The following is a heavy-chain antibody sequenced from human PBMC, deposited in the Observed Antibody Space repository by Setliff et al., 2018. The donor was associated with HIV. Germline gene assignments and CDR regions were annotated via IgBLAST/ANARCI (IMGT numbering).Heavy chain of an antibody. CDR1: GGSISNHY. V-gene: IGHV4-59*11. CDR2: IYYSGST. D-gene: IGHD3-22*01. CDR3: ASTTYYYDSSGYNSWPLFDY. J-gene: IGHJ4*02. Sequence: PSETLSLTCSVSGGSISNHYWSWIRQPPGKGLEWIGYIYYSGSTNYNPSLKSRVTISVDKSKNQFSLKLSSVTAADTAVYYCASTTYYYDSSGYNSWPLFDYWGQGTLVTVSS.